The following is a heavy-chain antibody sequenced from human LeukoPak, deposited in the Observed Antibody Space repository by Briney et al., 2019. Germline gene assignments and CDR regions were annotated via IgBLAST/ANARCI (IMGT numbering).Heavy chain of an antibody. CDR3: ARSGYGSGRGRRFLDY. D-gene: IGHD3-10*01. J-gene: IGHJ4*02. Sequence: SETLSLTCAVYGGSFSGYYWSWIRQPPGKGLEWIGEINHSGSTNYNPSLKSRVTISVDTTKNQFSLKLSSVTAADTAVYYCARSGYGSGRGRRFLDYWGQGTLVTVSS. V-gene: IGHV4-34*01. CDR1: GGSFSGYY. CDR2: INHSGST.